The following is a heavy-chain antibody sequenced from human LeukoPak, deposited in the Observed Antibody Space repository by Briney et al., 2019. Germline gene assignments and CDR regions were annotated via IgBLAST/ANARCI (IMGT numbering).Heavy chain of an antibody. J-gene: IGHJ6*02. CDR1: GFTFSDYY. Sequence: GGSLRLSCAASGFTFSDYYMSWIRQAPGKGLEWVSYISSSGSTIYYADSVKGRFTISRGNAKNSLYLQMNSLRAEDTAVYYCTRGTEYSSSWYRLNYYYYYGMDVWGQGTTVTVSS. CDR3: TRGTEYSSSWYRLNYYYYYGMDV. CDR2: ISSSGSTI. V-gene: IGHV3-11*01. D-gene: IGHD6-13*01.